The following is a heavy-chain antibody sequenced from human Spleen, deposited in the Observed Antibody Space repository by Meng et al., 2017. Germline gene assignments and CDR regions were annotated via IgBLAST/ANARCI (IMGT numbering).Heavy chain of an antibody. CDR1: GSIFSDHW. J-gene: IGHJ5*02. Sequence: GGSLRLSCSGFNFGSIFSDHWMTWVRQAPGKGLEWVANIKPDGTEKNYVDSAKGRFTISRDNAQNSLYLQMNSLRAEDTAVYYCARDGAGLEMATMNPNWFDPWGQGTLVTVSS. CDR3: ARDGAGLEMATMNPNWFDP. CDR2: IKPDGTEK. D-gene: IGHD5-24*01. V-gene: IGHV3-7*01.